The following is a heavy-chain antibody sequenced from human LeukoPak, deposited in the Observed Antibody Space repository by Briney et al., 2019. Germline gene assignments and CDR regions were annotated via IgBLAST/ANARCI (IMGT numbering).Heavy chain of an antibody. V-gene: IGHV3-21*01. CDR3: ARGAGYYYDSSGYFPFDY. Sequence: PGGSLRLSCAASGFIFSTYSMNWVRQAPGKGLEWVSSITGSYSHIYYADSVKGRFTISRDNAKNSLYLQMNSLRAEDTAVYYCARGAGYYYDSSGYFPFDYWGQGTLVTVSS. CDR1: GFIFSTYS. CDR2: ITGSYSHI. D-gene: IGHD3-22*01. J-gene: IGHJ4*02.